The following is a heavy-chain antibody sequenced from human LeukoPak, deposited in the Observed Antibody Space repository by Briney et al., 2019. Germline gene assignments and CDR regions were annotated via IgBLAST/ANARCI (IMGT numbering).Heavy chain of an antibody. V-gene: IGHV3-48*01. CDR3: ARIWAGTTWFDP. CDR1: GFDFSTYT. D-gene: IGHD1-7*01. CDR2: IYPSGSST. Sequence: PGGSLRLSCAASGFDFSTYTMIWFRQAPGKRLEWVSEIYPSGSSTFYADSVKGRFTISRDNAKNSLYLQMNSLRAEDTAVYYCARIWAGTTWFDPWGQGTLVTVSS. J-gene: IGHJ5*02.